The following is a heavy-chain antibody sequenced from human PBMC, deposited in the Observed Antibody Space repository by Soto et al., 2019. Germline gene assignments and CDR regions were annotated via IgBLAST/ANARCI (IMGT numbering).Heavy chain of an antibody. CDR3: ARGISTGTTRYYYYYGMDV. CDR2: ISAYNGNT. Sequence: ASVKVSCKASGYTFTSYGISWVRQAPGQGLEWMGWISAYNGNTNYAQKLQGRVTMTTDTSTSTAYMELRSLRSDDTAVYYGARGISTGTTRYYYYYGMDVWGQGTTVTVSS. J-gene: IGHJ6*02. CDR1: GYTFTSYG. D-gene: IGHD1-7*01. V-gene: IGHV1-18*01.